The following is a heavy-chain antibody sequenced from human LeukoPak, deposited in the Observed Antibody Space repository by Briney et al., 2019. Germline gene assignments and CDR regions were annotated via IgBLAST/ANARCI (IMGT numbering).Heavy chain of an antibody. CDR2: IYTSGST. CDR3: ARWQVASGAFDI. J-gene: IGHJ3*02. V-gene: IGHV4-4*07. CDR1: GGSISTYY. Sequence: SETLSLTCTVSGGSISTYYWNWIRQPAGKGLEWIGRIYTSGSTNYNSSLKSRVTMSVDTSKNQFSLKLSSLTAADTAVYYCARWQVASGAFDIWGQGTMVTVSS. D-gene: IGHD2-15*01.